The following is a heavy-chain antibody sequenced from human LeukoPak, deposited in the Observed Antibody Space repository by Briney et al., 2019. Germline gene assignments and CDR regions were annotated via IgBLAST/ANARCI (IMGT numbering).Heavy chain of an antibody. CDR1: GGSFSGYY. CDR2: INHSGST. Sequence: SETLSLTCAVYGGSFSGYYWSWIRQPPGKGLEWIGEINHSGSTNYNPSLKSRVTISVDTSKNQFSLKLSSVTAADTAVYYCARHLFDYWGQGTLVTVSS. J-gene: IGHJ4*02. V-gene: IGHV4-34*01. CDR3: ARHLFDY.